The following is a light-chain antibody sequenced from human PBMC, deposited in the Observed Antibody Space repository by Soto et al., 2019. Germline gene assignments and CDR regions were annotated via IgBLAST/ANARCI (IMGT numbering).Light chain of an antibody. CDR3: QQYNSYPYT. Sequence: IQMTQSPSALSASVGDRVTITCRAGQSVSGWLAWYQQRPGKAPKLLVYLASRLESGVPSRFSGSGSGTQFTLTINDLQPDDFATYYCQQYNSYPYTFGQGTKVEI. V-gene: IGKV1-5*01. CDR1: QSVSGW. J-gene: IGKJ2*01. CDR2: LAS.